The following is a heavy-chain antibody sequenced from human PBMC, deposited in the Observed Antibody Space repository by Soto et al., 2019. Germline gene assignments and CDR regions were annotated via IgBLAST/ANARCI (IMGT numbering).Heavy chain of an antibody. CDR1: GGSFSGYY. Sequence: TSETLSLTCAVYGGSFSGYYWSWIRQPPGKGLEWIGEINHSGSTNYNPSLKSRVTISVDTSKNQFSLKLSSVTAADTAVYYCASAPYSNYDFDYWGQGTLVTSPQ. V-gene: IGHV4-34*01. D-gene: IGHD4-4*01. J-gene: IGHJ4*02. CDR3: ASAPYSNYDFDY. CDR2: INHSGST.